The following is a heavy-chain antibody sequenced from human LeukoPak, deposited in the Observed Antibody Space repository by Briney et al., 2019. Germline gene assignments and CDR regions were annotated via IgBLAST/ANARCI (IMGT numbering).Heavy chain of an antibody. CDR3: ARVGGYYPKYYFDY. V-gene: IGHV4-30-4*01. CDR1: GVSISSGDYY. CDR2: IYYSGST. D-gene: IGHD3-22*01. Sequence: SETLSLTCTVSGVSISSGDYYWRWIRQPPGKGLEWIGYIYYSGSTYYNPSLKSRVTISVDTSKNQFSLKLSSVTAADTAVYYCARVGGYYPKYYFDYWGQGTLVTVSS. J-gene: IGHJ4*02.